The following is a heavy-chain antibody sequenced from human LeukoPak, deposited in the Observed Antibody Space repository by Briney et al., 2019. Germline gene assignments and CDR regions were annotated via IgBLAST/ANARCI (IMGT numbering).Heavy chain of an antibody. CDR2: FYYSRDT. CDR3: ARDEAPGIVVVPAPGP. Sequence: MASETLSLTCTVSGGSMRGFYWSWIRQPPGKGLEWIGYFYYSRDTNYNPALKSRVTISVDTSKNQFSLEVNSLTAADTAVYYCARDEAPGIVVVPAPGPWGQGTLVTVSS. J-gene: IGHJ5*02. V-gene: IGHV4-59*01. D-gene: IGHD2-2*01. CDR1: GGSMRGFY.